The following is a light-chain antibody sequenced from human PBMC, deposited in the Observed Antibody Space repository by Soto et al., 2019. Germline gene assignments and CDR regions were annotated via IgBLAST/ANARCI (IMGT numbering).Light chain of an antibody. V-gene: IGKV3-20*01. CDR2: AGS. Sequence: IVLTQSPGTLSLSPGERATLSCKASDSVSNNYLAWYHQKPGQAPRLLVYAGSDSATGIPDRCSGCGSETDFTLTIMKLEADDFADYHRHQYCSPCTFGQGTKVDIK. J-gene: IGKJ1*01. CDR3: HQYCSPCT. CDR1: DSVSNNY.